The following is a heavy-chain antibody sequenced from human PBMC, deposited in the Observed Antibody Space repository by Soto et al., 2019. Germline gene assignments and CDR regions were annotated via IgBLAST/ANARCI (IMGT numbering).Heavy chain of an antibody. Sequence: LRLSCAASGLTASSYSMNWVRQAPGKGLEWVSSISSSSSYIYYADSVKGRFTISRDNAKNSLYLQMNSLRAEDTAVYYCASAITMVRGVIGYYYYGMDVWGQGTTVTVSS. CDR1: GLTASSYS. CDR2: ISSSSSYI. D-gene: IGHD3-10*01. V-gene: IGHV3-21*01. CDR3: ASAITMVRGVIGYYYYGMDV. J-gene: IGHJ6*02.